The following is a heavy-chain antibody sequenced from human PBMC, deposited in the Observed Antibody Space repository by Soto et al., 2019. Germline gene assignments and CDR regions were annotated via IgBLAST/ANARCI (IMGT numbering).Heavy chain of an antibody. CDR1: GYTFTSYD. V-gene: IGHV1-8*01. CDR3: ARGPRYYDFWSGYYPNYYYYMDV. Sequence: GASVKVSCKASGYTFTSYDINWVRQATGQGLERMGWLTPISGNTGYAQKFQGRVTMPRNTSISTAYMELSSLRSEDTAVYYCARGPRYYDFWSGYYPNYYYYMDVWGKGTTVTVSS. CDR2: LTPISGNT. D-gene: IGHD3-3*01. J-gene: IGHJ6*03.